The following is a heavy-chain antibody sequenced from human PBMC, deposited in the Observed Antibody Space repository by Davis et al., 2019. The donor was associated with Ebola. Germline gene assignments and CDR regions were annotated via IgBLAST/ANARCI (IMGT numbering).Heavy chain of an antibody. D-gene: IGHD2-21*01. CDR3: ARLVWTPKGFDS. J-gene: IGHJ4*02. CDR1: GDSVSSGG. CDR2: TYYTSKWNY. V-gene: IGHV6-1*01. Sequence: HSQTLSLTCAISGDSVSSGGWNWIRQSPSRGLEWLGRTYYTSKWNYDYAVSVRSRMTINPDTSKNQFSLQLNSVTPEDTAVYFCARLVWTPKGFDSWGQGTLVTVSS.